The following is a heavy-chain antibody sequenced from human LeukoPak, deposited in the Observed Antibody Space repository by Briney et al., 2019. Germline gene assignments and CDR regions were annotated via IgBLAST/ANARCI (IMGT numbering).Heavy chain of an antibody. CDR2: ISWQSNTR. J-gene: IGHJ4*02. CDR3: AKRGNSWDLFDY. D-gene: IGHD6-13*01. Sequence: GRSLRLSCAASGFFFDDYGMHWVRQVPGKGLEWVSGISWQSNTRKYADSVRGRFTISRDNSKNTLFLQMNNLRVEDTAVYYCAKRGNSWDLFDYWGQGTLVTVSS. CDR1: GFFFDDYG. V-gene: IGHV3-9*01.